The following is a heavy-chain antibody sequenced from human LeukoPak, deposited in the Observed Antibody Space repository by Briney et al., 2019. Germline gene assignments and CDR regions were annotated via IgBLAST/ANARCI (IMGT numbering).Heavy chain of an antibody. V-gene: IGHV4-31*03. CDR2: IYYSGST. CDR3: TRVARGYSGYATPLDY. CDR1: GGSISSGVYY. D-gene: IGHD5-12*01. Sequence: SQTLSLTCTVSGGSISSGVYYWSWIRQHPGKGLEWIGYIYYSGSTYSNPSLKSRLTMSVDISKNQFSLKLSSVTAADTAVYYCTRVARGYSGYATPLDYWGQGTLVTVSS. J-gene: IGHJ4*02.